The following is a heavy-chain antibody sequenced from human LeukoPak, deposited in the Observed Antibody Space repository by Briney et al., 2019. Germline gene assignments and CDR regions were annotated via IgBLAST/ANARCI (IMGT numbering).Heavy chain of an antibody. V-gene: IGHV4-59*01. Sequence: PSETLSLTCIVSSGSITTDYWSWIRQPPGNGLEWIGYVYYSGSTNYNPSLKSRVTISVDTSKNQLSLKLTSVTAADTAVYYCARAPWGFWYFDLWGRGTLVTVSS. CDR2: VYYSGST. D-gene: IGHD3-16*01. J-gene: IGHJ2*01. CDR3: ARAPWGFWYFDL. CDR1: SGSITTDY.